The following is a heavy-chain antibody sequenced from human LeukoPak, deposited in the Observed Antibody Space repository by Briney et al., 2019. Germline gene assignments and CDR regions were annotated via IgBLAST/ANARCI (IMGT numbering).Heavy chain of an antibody. V-gene: IGHV4-4*07. CDR1: GGSISSYY. D-gene: IGHD3-10*01. J-gene: IGHJ4*02. Sequence: SETLSLTCTVSGGSISSYYWSWIRQPAGKGLEWIGRIYTSGSTNYNPSLKSRVTMSVDTSKNQFSLKLSSVTAADTAVYYCVRGTYYYGSGSLLDYWGQGTLVTVSS. CDR2: IYTSGST. CDR3: VRGTYYYGSGSLLDY.